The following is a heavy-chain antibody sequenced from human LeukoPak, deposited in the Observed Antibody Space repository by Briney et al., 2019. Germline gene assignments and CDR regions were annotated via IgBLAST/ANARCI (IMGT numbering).Heavy chain of an antibody. V-gene: IGHV3-33*01. CDR1: GFTFSSYG. J-gene: IGHJ4*02. CDR2: IWYDGSNK. CDR3: ARGRDIVFEPYSSSWYGGYYFDY. Sequence: GRSLRLSCAASGFTFSSYGMHWVRQAPGKGLEWVAVIWYDGSNKYYADSVKGRFTISRDNSKNTLYLQMNSLRAEDTAVYYCARGRDIVFEPYSSSWYGGYYFDYWGQGTLVTLSS. D-gene: IGHD6-13*01.